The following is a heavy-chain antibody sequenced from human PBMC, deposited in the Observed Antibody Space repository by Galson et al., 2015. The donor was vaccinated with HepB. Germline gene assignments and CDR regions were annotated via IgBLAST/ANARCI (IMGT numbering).Heavy chain of an antibody. CDR3: ARTRWAGIVGAGGVYYFDY. Sequence: PALVKPTQTLTLTCTFSGFSLSTIGKRVSWIRQPPGKALGWLARIDWDDDKFYSTSLKTRLTISKDTSKNQVVLTMTNMDPVDTATYYCARTRWAGIVGAGGVYYFDYWGQGTLVTVSS. CDR1: GFSLSTIGKR. CDR2: IDWDDDK. J-gene: IGHJ4*02. V-gene: IGHV2-70*04. D-gene: IGHD1-26*01.